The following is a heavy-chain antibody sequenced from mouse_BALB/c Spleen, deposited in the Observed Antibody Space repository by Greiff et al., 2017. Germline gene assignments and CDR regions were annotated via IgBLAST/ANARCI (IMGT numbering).Heavy chain of an antibody. CDR1: GFTFSSYA. CDR2: ISSGGSYT. CDR3: ARTSGYAFDY. D-gene: IGHD3-1*01. J-gene: IGHJ2*01. Sequence: EVQLVESGGGLVKPGGSLKLSCAASGFTFSSYAMSWVRQSPEKRLEWVAEISSGGSYTYYPDTVTGRFTISRDNAKNTLYLEMSSLRSEDTAMYYCARTSGYAFDYWGQGTTLTVSS. V-gene: IGHV5-9-4*01.